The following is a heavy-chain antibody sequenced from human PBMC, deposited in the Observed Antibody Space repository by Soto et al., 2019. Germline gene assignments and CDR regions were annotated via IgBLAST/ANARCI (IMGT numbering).Heavy chain of an antibody. CDR2: IYPGDSDT. CDR1: GCSFTSYW. J-gene: IGHJ5*02. D-gene: IGHD6-13*01. Sequence: ESLKISCKGAGCSFTSYWIGWVRQMPGKGLEWMGIIYPGDSDTRYSPSFQGQVTISADKSISTAYLQWSSLKASDTAMYYCARHISEWQQLGGRFDPWGQGPLVTVSS. V-gene: IGHV5-51*01. CDR3: ARHISEWQQLGGRFDP.